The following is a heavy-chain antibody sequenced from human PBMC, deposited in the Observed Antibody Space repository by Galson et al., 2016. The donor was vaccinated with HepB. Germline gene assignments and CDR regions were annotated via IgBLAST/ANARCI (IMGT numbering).Heavy chain of an antibody. D-gene: IGHD2-15*01. V-gene: IGHV3-23*01. CDR2: ISGSGIAT. Sequence: SLRLSCAASGFTLSNYAMSLVRQAPGKGLEWVSDISGSGIATYYADSVKGRFTISRDNSKKTVYLQMSSLRAEDTAVYYCARLFGGYIDYWGQGTLVTVSS. CDR1: GFTLSNYA. CDR3: ARLFGGYIDY. J-gene: IGHJ4*02.